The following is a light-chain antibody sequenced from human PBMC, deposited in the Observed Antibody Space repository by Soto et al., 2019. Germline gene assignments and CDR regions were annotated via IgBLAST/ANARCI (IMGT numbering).Light chain of an antibody. V-gene: IGKV3-20*01. CDR3: QQYGSSVKT. CDR1: QSVSSSY. J-gene: IGKJ1*01. Sequence: EIVLTQSPGTLSLSPGERATLSCRASQSVSSSYLAWYQQKPGQAPRLLIYGASSRATGIPDRFSGSGSGTDFTLTISRLEPEDFAVYYCQQYGSSVKTFGQGTKVESK. CDR2: GAS.